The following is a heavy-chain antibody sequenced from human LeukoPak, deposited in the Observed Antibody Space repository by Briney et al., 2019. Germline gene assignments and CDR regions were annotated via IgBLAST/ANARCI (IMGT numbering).Heavy chain of an antibody. CDR2: INTDGSST. CDR1: GFTFSSYW. J-gene: IGHJ4*02. Sequence: GGSLRLSCAASGFTFSSYWMHWVRQAPGKGLVWVSRINTDGSSTNYADSVKGRFTISRDNAKNTLYLQMNNLRAEDSAVYYCGTGPRNDGEDDWGQGTLVTVSS. V-gene: IGHV3-74*01. CDR3: GTGPRNDGEDD. D-gene: IGHD1-1*01.